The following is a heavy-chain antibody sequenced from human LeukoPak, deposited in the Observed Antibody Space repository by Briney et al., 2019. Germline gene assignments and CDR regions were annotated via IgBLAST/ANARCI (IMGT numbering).Heavy chain of an antibody. J-gene: IGHJ4*02. D-gene: IGHD6-25*01. V-gene: IGHV4-39*01. CDR2: LFYGENT. CDR3: ARQLPTAAADTRGYFDY. CDR1: GGSISPISSSTYY. Sequence: PSETLSLTCTVSGGSISPISSSTYYWGWIRQAPGKGLEWIGSLFYGENTHYNPFLKSRATLSVDASNNQFSLKLTSVTVADAAVYFCARQLPTAAADTRGYFDYWGQGTVVTVSS.